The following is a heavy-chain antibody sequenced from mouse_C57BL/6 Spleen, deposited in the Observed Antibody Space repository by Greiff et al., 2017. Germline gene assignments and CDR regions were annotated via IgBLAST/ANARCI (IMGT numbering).Heavy chain of an antibody. V-gene: IGHV1-80*01. CDR1: GYAFSSYW. J-gene: IGHJ4*01. CDR2: IYPGACDT. Sequence: VQLQQSGAELVKPGASVKISCKASGYAFSSYWMNWVQQRPGTGLEWIGQIYPGACDTNYNGQFKGKSTLTAAKSSSTAYMQLSSLTSEDAAVYFCARDNYAMEYWGQGTSVTVSS. CDR3: ARDNYAMEY.